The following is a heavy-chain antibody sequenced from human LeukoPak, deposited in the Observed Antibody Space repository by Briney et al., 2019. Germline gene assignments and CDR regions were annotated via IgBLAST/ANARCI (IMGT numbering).Heavy chain of an antibody. V-gene: IGHV4-39*07. CDR2: IYYSGST. CDR1: GGSISSSSYY. Sequence: SETLSLTCTVSGGSISSSSYYWGWIRQPPGKGLEWIGRIYYSGSTYYNPSLKSRVTISVDTSKNQFSLNLSSVTAADTAVYYCARAHGGTSILRYFDWNIQPHNWFDPWGQGTLVTVSS. J-gene: IGHJ5*02. D-gene: IGHD3-9*01. CDR3: ARAHGGTSILRYFDWNIQPHNWFDP.